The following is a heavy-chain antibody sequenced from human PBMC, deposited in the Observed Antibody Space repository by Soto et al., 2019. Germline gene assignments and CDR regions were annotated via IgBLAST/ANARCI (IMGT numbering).Heavy chain of an antibody. J-gene: IGHJ5*02. CDR2: ISGSGEST. Sequence: GGSLRLSCAASGFTFSDYGMNWVRQAPGKGLEWVSVISGSGESTHYADSVKGRFTISRDNFKNTVYLQMNNLGAEDTAVYYCATSGGIVGLDPWGQGTLVTVSS. CDR3: ATSGGIVGLDP. D-gene: IGHD1-26*01. CDR1: GFTFSDYG. V-gene: IGHV3-23*01.